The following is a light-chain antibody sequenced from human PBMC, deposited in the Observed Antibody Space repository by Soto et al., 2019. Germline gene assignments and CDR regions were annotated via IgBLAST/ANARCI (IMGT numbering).Light chain of an antibody. CDR1: QSVNSSY. V-gene: IGKV3-20*01. Sequence: EIVLTQSPGTLSLSPGERATLSCRASQSVNSSYLDWYQQKPGQAPRRLIYGASSRATGNPDRFSGSGSGTDFTLTISRLEPEDFAVDYCEQYGSSPTFGGGTKVEIK. CDR2: GAS. CDR3: EQYGSSPT. J-gene: IGKJ4*01.